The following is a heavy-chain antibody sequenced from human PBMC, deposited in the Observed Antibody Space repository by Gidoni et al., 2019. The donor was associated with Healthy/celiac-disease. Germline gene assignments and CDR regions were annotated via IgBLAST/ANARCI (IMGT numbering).Heavy chain of an antibody. CDR1: GYPFPSYA. CDR3: ARVPCSGGSCYDGDFDY. Sequence: QVQLVHSGAEVKKPGASVKVSCKASGYPFPSYAMHWVRQAPGQRLEWMGWINAGNGNTKYSQKFQGRVTITRDTSASTAYMELSSLRSEDTAVYYCARVPCSGGSCYDGDFDYWGQGTLVTVSS. J-gene: IGHJ4*02. V-gene: IGHV1-3*01. CDR2: INAGNGNT. D-gene: IGHD2-15*01.